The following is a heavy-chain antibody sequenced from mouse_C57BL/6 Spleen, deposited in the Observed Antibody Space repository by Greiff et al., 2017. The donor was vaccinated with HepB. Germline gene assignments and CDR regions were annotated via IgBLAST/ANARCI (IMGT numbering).Heavy chain of an antibody. Sequence: QVQLQQPGAELVKPGASVKLSCKASGYTFTSYWMHWVKQRPGQGLEWIGMIHPNSGSTNYNEKFKSKATLTVDKSSSTAYMQLSSLTSEDSAVYYCARQDAYYSNSYFDYWGQGTTLTVSS. D-gene: IGHD2-5*01. V-gene: IGHV1-64*01. CDR3: ARQDAYYSNSYFDY. J-gene: IGHJ2*01. CDR1: GYTFTSYW. CDR2: IHPNSGST.